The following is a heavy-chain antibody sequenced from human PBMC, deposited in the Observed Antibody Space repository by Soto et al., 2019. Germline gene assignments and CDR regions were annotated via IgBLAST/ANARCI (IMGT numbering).Heavy chain of an antibody. CDR3: ASGAFGVVISTYYYYGMDV. D-gene: IGHD3-3*01. CDR1: GGTFSSYA. J-gene: IGHJ6*02. V-gene: IGHV1-69*13. CDR2: IIPIFGTA. Sequence: ASVKVSCKASGGTFSSYAISWVRQAPGQGLEWMGGIIPIFGTANYAQKFQGRVTITADESTSTAYMELSSLRSEDTAVYYCASGAFGVVISTYYYYGMDVWGQGTTVTVSS.